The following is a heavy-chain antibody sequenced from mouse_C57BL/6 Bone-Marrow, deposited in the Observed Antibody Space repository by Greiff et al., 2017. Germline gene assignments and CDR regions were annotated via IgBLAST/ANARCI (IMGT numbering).Heavy chain of an antibody. J-gene: IGHJ3*01. CDR3: THFYYYGSSPAWFAY. CDR1: GFNIKDDY. Sequence: EVQLQQSGAELVRPGASVKLSCTASGFNIKDDYMHWVKQRPEQGLEWIGWIDPENGDTEYASKFQGKATITADTSSNTAYLQLSSLTSDDTAVYYCTHFYYYGSSPAWFAYWGQVTLVTVSA. D-gene: IGHD1-1*01. V-gene: IGHV14-4*01. CDR2: IDPENGDT.